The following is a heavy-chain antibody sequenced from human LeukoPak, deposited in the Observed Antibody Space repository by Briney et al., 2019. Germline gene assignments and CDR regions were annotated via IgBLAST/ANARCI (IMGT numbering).Heavy chain of an antibody. J-gene: IGHJ4*02. Sequence: PGGSLRLSCAASGFTFSSYWMHWVRQAPGKGLVWVSRINSDGSSTSYADSVKGRFTISRDNAKNTLYLQMNSLRAEDTAVYYCARDPTYWYDSSGYYFDYWGQGTLVTVSS. D-gene: IGHD3-22*01. CDR2: INSDGSST. CDR1: GFTFSSYW. CDR3: ARDPTYWYDSSGYYFDY. V-gene: IGHV3-74*01.